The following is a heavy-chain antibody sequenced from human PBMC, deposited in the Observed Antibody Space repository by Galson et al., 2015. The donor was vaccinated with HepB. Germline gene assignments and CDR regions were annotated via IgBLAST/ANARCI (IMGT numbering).Heavy chain of an antibody. CDR2: IIPIFGTA. CDR1: GYTFTSYA. Sequence: SVKVSCKASGYTFTSYAMHWVRQAPGQGLEWMGGIIPIFGTANYAQKFQGRVTITADESTSTAYMELSSLRSEDTAVYYCARVEGAAGYCSGGSCWSAFDIWGQGTTVTVSS. CDR3: ARVEGAAGYCSGGSCWSAFDI. D-gene: IGHD2-15*01. V-gene: IGHV1-69*13. J-gene: IGHJ3*02.